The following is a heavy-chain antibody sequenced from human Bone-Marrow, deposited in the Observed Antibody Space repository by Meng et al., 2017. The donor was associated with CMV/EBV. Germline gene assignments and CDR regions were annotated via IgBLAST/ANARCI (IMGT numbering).Heavy chain of an antibody. V-gene: IGHV3-7*01. CDR2: IKQDGSEK. Sequence: GESLKISCAASGFTFSSYWMSWVRQAPGKGLEWVANIKQDGSEKYYVDSVKGRFTISRDNAKNSLYLQMNSLRAEDTAVYYCAREAIAARNDTDYWGQGTLVTVSS. CDR1: GFTFSSYW. CDR3: AREAIAARNDTDY. D-gene: IGHD6-13*01. J-gene: IGHJ4*02.